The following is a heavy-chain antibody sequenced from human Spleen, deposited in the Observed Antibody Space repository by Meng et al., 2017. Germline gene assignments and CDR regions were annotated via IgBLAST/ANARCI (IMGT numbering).Heavy chain of an antibody. V-gene: IGHV7-4-1*02. CDR1: GYSFTAYA. D-gene: IGHD6-13*01. J-gene: IGHJ4*02. Sequence: QVKLVQSGFELKKPGASVKVSCKASGYSFTAYAMAWVRQVPGQGLEWMGWINTYNGNPTYAQDFTGRFVFSLDTSVSTAYLQISGLKAEDTAVYYCARHRSSSWSDYWGQGTLVTVSS. CDR2: INTYNGNP. CDR3: ARHRSSSWSDY.